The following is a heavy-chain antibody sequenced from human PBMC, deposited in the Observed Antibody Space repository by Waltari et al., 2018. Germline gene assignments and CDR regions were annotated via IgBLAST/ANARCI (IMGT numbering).Heavy chain of an antibody. CDR2: ISVYNGDT. CDR1: GYPFTTYV. V-gene: IGHV1-18*01. J-gene: IGHJ6*03. CDR3: ARGHGYYNYMDV. Sequence: QAHLVQSGAEVKKPGASVKVSCTASGYPFTTYVISWVRQAPGQGLEWLGRISVYNGDTKYQQKLQGRVTITTDISTSTAYMELRSLRFDDTAVYYCARGHGYYNYMDVWGKGTTVTVS.